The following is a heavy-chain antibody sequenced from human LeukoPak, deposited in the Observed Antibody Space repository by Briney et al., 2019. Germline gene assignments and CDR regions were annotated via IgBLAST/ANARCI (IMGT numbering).Heavy chain of an antibody. J-gene: IGHJ3*02. D-gene: IGHD3-10*01. V-gene: IGHV1-69*04. CDR1: GGTFSSYA. Sequence: GASVKVSCKASGGTFSSYAVNWVRQAPGQGLEWMGRIIPILGIGNYAQKFQGRVTITADKSTRTAYMELRSLRSDDTAVYYCARSQVRVGDAFDIWGQGTMVTVSS. CDR3: ARSQVRVGDAFDI. CDR2: IIPILGIG.